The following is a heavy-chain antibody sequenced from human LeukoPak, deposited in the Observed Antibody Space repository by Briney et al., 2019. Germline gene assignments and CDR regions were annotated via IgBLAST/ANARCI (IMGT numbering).Heavy chain of an antibody. J-gene: IGHJ4*02. CDR1: GFTFSSYA. Sequence: GGSLRLSCAASGFTFSSYAMSWARQAPGKGLEWVSAISGSGGSTYYADSVKGRFTIPRDNSKNTLYLQMNSLRAEDTAVYYCAKDQLRYFDWSPGDFDYWGQGTLVTVPS. V-gene: IGHV3-23*01. CDR2: ISGSGGST. D-gene: IGHD3-9*01. CDR3: AKDQLRYFDWSPGDFDY.